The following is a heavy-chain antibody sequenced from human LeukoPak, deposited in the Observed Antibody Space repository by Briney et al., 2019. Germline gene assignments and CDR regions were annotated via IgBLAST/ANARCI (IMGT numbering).Heavy chain of an antibody. J-gene: IGHJ3*02. CDR3: ARDRLRSAFDI. D-gene: IGHD2-15*01. CDR2: INAGNGNT. CDR1: GYTFTSYA. Sequence: ASVKVSYKASGYTFTSYAMHWVRQAPGQRLEWMGWINAGNGNTKYSQKFQGRVTITRDTSASTAYMELSSLRSEDTAVYYCARDRLRSAFDIWGQGTMVTVSS. V-gene: IGHV1-3*01.